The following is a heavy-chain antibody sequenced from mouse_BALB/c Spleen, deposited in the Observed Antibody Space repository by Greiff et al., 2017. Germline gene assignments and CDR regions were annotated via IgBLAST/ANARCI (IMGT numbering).Heavy chain of an antibody. V-gene: IGHV1-7*01. CDR1: GYTFTSYW. CDR2: INPSTGYT. J-gene: IGHJ1*01. CDR3: ASPGYFDV. Sequence: VQLQQSGAELAKPGASVKMSCKASGYTFTSYWMHWVKQRPGQGLEWIGYINPSTGYTEYNQKFKDKATLTADKSSSTAYMQLSSLTSEDSAVYYCASPGYFDVWGAGTTVTVSS.